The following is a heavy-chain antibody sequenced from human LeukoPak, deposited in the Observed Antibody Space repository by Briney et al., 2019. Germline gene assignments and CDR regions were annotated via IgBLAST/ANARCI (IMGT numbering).Heavy chain of an antibody. V-gene: IGHV4-30-2*01. D-gene: IGHD1-26*01. CDR2: IYHSGST. J-gene: IGHJ4*02. CDR3: AREDSGSYVKTFDY. CDR1: GGSISSGGYY. Sequence: PSQTLSLTCTVSGGSISSGGYYWSWIRQPPGKGLEWIGYIYHSGSTYYNPSLKSRVTISVDRSKNQFSLKLSSATAADTAVYYCAREDSGSYVKTFDYWGQGTLVTVSS.